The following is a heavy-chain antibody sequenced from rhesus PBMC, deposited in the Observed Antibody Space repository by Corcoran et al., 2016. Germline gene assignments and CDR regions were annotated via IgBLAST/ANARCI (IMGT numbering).Heavy chain of an antibody. CDR2: IYANISSS. V-gene: IGHV4-143*01. Sequence: QVQLQESGPGLVKPSETLSLTCPVSGGSISDPYYWNWIRQPPGKGVEWIGGIYANISSSYYNPSRKSRVTISKDTSKNQFSLDLYSMTAADTAVYFCARLDYGNNYYYFDYWGQGVLVTVSS. D-gene: IGHD4-29*01. CDR1: GGSISDPYY. CDR3: ARLDYGNNYYYFDY. J-gene: IGHJ4*01.